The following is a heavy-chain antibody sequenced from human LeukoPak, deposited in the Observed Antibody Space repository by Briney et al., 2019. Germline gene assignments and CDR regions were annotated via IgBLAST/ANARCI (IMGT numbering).Heavy chain of an antibody. CDR2: IYYSGST. J-gene: IGHJ3*02. CDR3: AGAPDYIVVVPAARRDAFDI. Sequence: SETLSLTCTVSGVSISSGGYYWSWLRQHPGKGLEWIGYIYYSGSTNYNPSLKSRVTISVDTSKNQFSLKLSSVTAADTAVYYCAGAPDYIVVVPAARRDAFDIWGQGTMVTVSS. CDR1: GVSISSGGYY. D-gene: IGHD2-2*01. V-gene: IGHV4-61*08.